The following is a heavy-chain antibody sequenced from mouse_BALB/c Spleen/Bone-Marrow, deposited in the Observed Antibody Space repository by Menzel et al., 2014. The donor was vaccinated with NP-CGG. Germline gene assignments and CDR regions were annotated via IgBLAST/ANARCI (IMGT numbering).Heavy chain of an antibody. V-gene: IGHV5-17*02. D-gene: IGHD2-10*01. CDR1: GFTFSPFG. J-gene: IGHJ2*01. CDR3: ARSPFYGNYFDY. Sequence: EVKLMESGGGLVQPGGSRKLSCAASGFTFSPFGMHWFRQSPEKGLEWVAFVSTGSTIIYYADTVKGRFTISRDNPENTLFLQMTSLRSEDTAIYYCARSPFYGNYFDYWGQGTTLTVSS. CDR2: VSTGSTII.